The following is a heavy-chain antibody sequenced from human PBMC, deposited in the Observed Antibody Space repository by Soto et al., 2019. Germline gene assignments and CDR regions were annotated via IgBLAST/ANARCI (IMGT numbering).Heavy chain of an antibody. CDR1: GGSISSSSYY. CDR2: IYYSGST. Sequence: SETLSLTCTVSGGSISSSSYYWGWIRQPPGKGLEWIGSIYYSGSTYYNPSLKSRVTISVDTSKNQLSLKLSSGPAADRAVYYCARRVQYYGMDVWGQGTTVTVSS. J-gene: IGHJ6*02. D-gene: IGHD3-10*01. V-gene: IGHV4-39*01. CDR3: ARRVQYYGMDV.